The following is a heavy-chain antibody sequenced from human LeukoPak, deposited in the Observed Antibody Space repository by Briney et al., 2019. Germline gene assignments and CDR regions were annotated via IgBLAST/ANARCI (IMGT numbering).Heavy chain of an antibody. D-gene: IGHD6-6*01. CDR3: ARVVLGSSLFDP. CDR2: ISPDTGET. Sequence: ASAKVSCKASVDSFSGCFFHWVRQAPGQGLEWMGWISPDTGETNFAQKLQGRVTLTTDTSISTAYMELRALTSDDTAIYYCARVVLGSSLFDPWGQGTLVTVSS. V-gene: IGHV1-2*02. CDR1: VDSFSGCF. J-gene: IGHJ5*02.